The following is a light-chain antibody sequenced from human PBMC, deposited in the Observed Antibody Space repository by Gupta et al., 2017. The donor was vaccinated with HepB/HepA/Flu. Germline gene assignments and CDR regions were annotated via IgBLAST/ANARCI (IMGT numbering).Light chain of an antibody. Sequence: QPVVTQEPSLTVSPGGPVPLTCGSSTGAVTSGHYPYWFQQKPGQAPRTLIYDTSNKHSWTPARFSGSLLGGKAALTLSGAQPEDEAEYYCLLSYSGALVVFGGGTKLTVL. CDR2: DTS. V-gene: IGLV7-46*01. CDR1: TGAVTSGHY. CDR3: LLSYSGALVV. J-gene: IGLJ2*01.